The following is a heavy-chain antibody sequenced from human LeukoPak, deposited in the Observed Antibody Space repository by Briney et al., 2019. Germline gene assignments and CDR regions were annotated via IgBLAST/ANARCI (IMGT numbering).Heavy chain of an antibody. CDR3: ASDEGYYFDY. CDR1: RFTFSSYS. CDR2: ISSSSSYI. V-gene: IGHV3-21*01. Sequence: GGSLRLSCAASRFTFSSYSMNWVRQAPGKGLEWVSSISSSSSYIYYADSVKGRFTISRDNAKNSLYLQMNSLRAEDTAVYYCASDEGYYFDYWGQGTLVTVSS. J-gene: IGHJ4*02.